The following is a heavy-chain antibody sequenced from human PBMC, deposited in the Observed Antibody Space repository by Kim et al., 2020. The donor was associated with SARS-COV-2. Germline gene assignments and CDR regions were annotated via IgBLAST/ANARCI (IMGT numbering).Heavy chain of an antibody. CDR3: ARGQQWLPRPNLGYYYGMDV. D-gene: IGHD6-19*01. J-gene: IGHJ6*02. Sequence: ASVKVSCKASGYTFTSYAMNWVRQAPGQGLEWMGWINTNTGNPTYAQGFTGRFVFSLDTSVSTAYLQISSLKAEDTAVYYCARGQQWLPRPNLGYYYGMDVWGQGTTVTVSS. CDR2: INTNTGNP. CDR1: GYTFTSYA. V-gene: IGHV7-4-1*02.